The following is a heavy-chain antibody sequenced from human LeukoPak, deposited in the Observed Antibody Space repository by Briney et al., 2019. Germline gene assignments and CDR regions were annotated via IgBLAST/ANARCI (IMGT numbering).Heavy chain of an antibody. J-gene: IGHJ6*04. V-gene: IGHV3-11*04. CDR3: AELGITMIGGV. CDR1: GFTFSDYY. D-gene: IGHD3-10*02. Sequence: GGFLRLSCAASGFTFSDYYMNWVRQAPGKGLEWVSYISSSGSTIYYADSVKGRFTISRDNAKNSLYLQMNSLRAEDTAVYYCAELGITMIGGVWGKGTTVTISS. CDR2: ISSSGSTI.